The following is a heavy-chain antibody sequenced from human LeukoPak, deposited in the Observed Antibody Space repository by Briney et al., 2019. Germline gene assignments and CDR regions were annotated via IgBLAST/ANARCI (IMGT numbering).Heavy chain of an antibody. J-gene: IGHJ4*02. V-gene: IGHV3-15*01. Sequence: PGGSLRLSCAASGFTFSNAWMSWVRQAPGKGLEWVGRIKSKTDGGTTDYAAPVEGRFTISRDDSKNTLYLQMNSLKTEDTAVYYCTKDLYYCDSSGYSFWGQGTLVTVSS. CDR2: IKSKTDGGTT. D-gene: IGHD3-22*01. CDR1: GFTFSNAW. CDR3: TKDLYYCDSSGYSF.